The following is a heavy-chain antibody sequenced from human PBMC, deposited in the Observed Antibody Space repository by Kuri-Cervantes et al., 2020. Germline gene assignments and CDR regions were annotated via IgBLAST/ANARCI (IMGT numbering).Heavy chain of an antibody. CDR1: GLTFSSYG. V-gene: IGHV3-9*01. J-gene: IGHJ4*02. Sequence: GGSLRLSCAASGLTFSSYGMHWVRQAPGKGLEWVAGISWNSGSIGYADSVKGRFTISRDNAKNSLYLQMNSLRAEDTAVYYCAKGVLVVRAVAAPLGDYFDYWGQGTLVTVSS. CDR2: ISWNSGSI. CDR3: AKGVLVVRAVAAPLGDYFDY. D-gene: IGHD6-19*01.